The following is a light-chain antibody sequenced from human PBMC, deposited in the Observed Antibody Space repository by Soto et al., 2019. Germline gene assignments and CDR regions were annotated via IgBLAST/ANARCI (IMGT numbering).Light chain of an antibody. V-gene: IGKV3-11*01. CDR3: QQRRNWPPGIT. Sequence: EIVLTQSPATLSLSPGERATLSCRASQSVSSYLPWYQQKPGQAPRLLIYDASNRATGIPARFSVSGSGTDFTHTISSLEAEVFAVYYCQQRRNWPPGITFGRETKVDI. CDR1: QSVSSY. CDR2: DAS. J-gene: IGKJ3*01.